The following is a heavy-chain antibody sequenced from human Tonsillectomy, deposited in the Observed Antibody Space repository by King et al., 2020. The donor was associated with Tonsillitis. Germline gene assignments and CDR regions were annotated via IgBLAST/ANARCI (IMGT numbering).Heavy chain of an antibody. CDR3: ARDLERDWGPTYYYYYGMDV. CDR1: GYTFTGYY. J-gene: IGHJ6*02. CDR2: INPNSGGT. Sequence: MQLVQSGAEVKKPGASVKVSCKASGYTFTGYYLHWVRQAPGQGLEWMGWINPNSGGTNYAQRFQGRVTMTRDTSISTAYMGLSRLTSDDTAVYYCARDLERDWGPTYYYYYGMDVWGQGTTVTVSS. V-gene: IGHV1-2*02. D-gene: IGHD3-3*01.